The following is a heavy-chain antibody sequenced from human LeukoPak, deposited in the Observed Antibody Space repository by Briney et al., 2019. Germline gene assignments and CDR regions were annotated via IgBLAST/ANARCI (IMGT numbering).Heavy chain of an antibody. CDR2: IIPIFGTA. J-gene: IGHJ4*02. CDR3: ARASYDILTGYPIPYYFDY. Sequence: ASVKVSCKASGGTFSSYAISWVRQAPGQGLEWMGGIIPIFGTANYAQKFQGRVTITADESTSTAYMALSSLRSEDTAVYYCARASYDILTGYPIPYYFDYWGQGTLVTVSS. CDR1: GGTFSSYA. D-gene: IGHD3-9*01. V-gene: IGHV1-69*13.